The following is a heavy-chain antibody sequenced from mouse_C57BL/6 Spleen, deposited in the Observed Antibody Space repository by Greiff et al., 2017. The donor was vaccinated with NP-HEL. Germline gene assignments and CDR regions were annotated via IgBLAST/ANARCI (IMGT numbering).Heavy chain of an antibody. J-gene: IGHJ2*01. V-gene: IGHV1-64*01. CDR2: IHPNSGST. Sequence: QVQLQQPGAELVKPGASVKLSCKASGYTFTSHWMHWVKQRPGQGLEWIGMIHPNSGSTNYNEKFKSKATLTVDKSSSTAYMQLSSLTSEDSAVYYCARFHYGSYYFDYWGQGTTLTVSS. CDR3: ARFHYGSYYFDY. D-gene: IGHD1-1*01. CDR1: GYTFTSHW.